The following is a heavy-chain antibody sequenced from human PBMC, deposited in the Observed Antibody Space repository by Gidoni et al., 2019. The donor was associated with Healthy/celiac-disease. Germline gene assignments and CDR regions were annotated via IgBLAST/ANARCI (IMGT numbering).Heavy chain of an antibody. CDR1: GGSTSRSNW. D-gene: IGHD2-15*01. CDR2: IYHSGST. J-gene: IGHJ3*02. V-gene: IGHV4-4*02. CDR3: ARRGYCSGGSCHADI. Sequence: QVQLQESGPGLVQPTGTLSLTCAVSGGSTSRSNWWSWVRQPPRKGLEWIGEIYHSGSTNYNPSLKSRVTISVDKSKNQFSLKLSSETAADTAVYYCARRGYCSGGSCHADIWGQGTMVTVSS.